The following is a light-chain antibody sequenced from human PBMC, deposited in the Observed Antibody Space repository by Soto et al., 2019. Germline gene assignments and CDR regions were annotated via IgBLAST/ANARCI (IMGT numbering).Light chain of an antibody. CDR1: SGSIASNY. CDR2: QDN. CDR3: QSYDVSTVV. J-gene: IGLJ2*01. Sequence: NFMLTQPHSVSESLGKTVTISCSRSSGSIASNYVQWYQQRPGRSPTALIYQDNQRPSGVPDRFSGSIDSSSNSASLTISGLKTEDEADYYRQSYDVSTVVFGGGTKVTVL. V-gene: IGLV6-57*01.